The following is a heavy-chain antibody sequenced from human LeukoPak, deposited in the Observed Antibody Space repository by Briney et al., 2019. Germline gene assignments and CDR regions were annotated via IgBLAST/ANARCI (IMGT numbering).Heavy chain of an antibody. D-gene: IGHD5-24*01. CDR2: ISSSSSYI. J-gene: IGHJ4*02. CDR1: GFTFSSYS. Sequence: PGGSLRLSCAASGFTFSSYSMNWVRQAPGKGLEWVSSISSSSSYIYYADSVKGRFTISRDNAKNSLYLQMNSLRAEDTAVYYCAKSRDGYRVFEYWGQGTLVTVSS. CDR3: AKSRDGYRVFEY. V-gene: IGHV3-21*01.